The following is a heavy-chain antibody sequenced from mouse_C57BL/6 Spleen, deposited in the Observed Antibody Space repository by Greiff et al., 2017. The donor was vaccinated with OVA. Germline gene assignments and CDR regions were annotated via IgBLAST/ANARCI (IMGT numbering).Heavy chain of an antibody. CDR1: GYTFTDYE. Sequence: QVQLQQSGAELVRPGASVTLSCKASGYTFTDYEMHWVKQTPVHGLEWIGAIDPETGGTAYNQKFKGKAILTADKSSSTAYMELRSLTSEESAVYYCTRRGRDFDYWGQGTTLTVSS. J-gene: IGHJ2*01. CDR3: TRRGRDFDY. V-gene: IGHV1-15*01. CDR2: IDPETGGT. D-gene: IGHD3-3*01.